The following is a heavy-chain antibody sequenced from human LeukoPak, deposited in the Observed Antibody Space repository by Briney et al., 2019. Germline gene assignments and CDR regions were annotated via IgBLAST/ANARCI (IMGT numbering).Heavy chain of an antibody. CDR2: INAGNGNT. CDR3: AKGGDFSGSYPIDY. Sequence: ASVKVSCKASGYTFTSYAMHWVRQAPGQRLEWMGWINAGNGNTKYSQKFQGRVTITRDTSASTAYMELSSLRAEDTAVYYCAKGGDFSGSYPIDYWGQGTLVTVSS. CDR1: GYTFTSYA. D-gene: IGHD1-26*01. J-gene: IGHJ4*02. V-gene: IGHV1-3*01.